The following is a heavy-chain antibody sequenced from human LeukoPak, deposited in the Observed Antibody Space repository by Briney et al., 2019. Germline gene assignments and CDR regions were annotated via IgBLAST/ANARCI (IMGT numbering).Heavy chain of an antibody. J-gene: IGHJ4*02. Sequence: GGSLRLSCAASGFTFSSYAMSWVRQAPGKGLEWVSAISGSGGSTYCADSVKGRFTISRDNDKNSLYLQMNNLRAEDTAMYYCARDGGWWRFDFWGQGALVTVSS. V-gene: IGHV3-23*01. CDR3: ARDGGWWRFDF. CDR1: GFTFSSYA. CDR2: ISGSGGST. D-gene: IGHD2-8*02.